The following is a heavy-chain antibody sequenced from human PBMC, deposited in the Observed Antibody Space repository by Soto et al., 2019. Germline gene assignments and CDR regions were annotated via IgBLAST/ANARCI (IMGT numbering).Heavy chain of an antibody. CDR3: ARDWRATSYYYGMDV. Sequence: PGGSLRLSCAASGFTFSSYSMNWVRQAPGKGLEWVSSISSSSSYIYYADSVKGRFTISRDNAKNSLYLQMNSLRAEDTAVYYCARDWRATSYYYGMDVCGQGTTVTVSS. CDR1: GFTFSSYS. D-gene: IGHD1-26*01. J-gene: IGHJ6*02. CDR2: ISSSSSYI. V-gene: IGHV3-21*01.